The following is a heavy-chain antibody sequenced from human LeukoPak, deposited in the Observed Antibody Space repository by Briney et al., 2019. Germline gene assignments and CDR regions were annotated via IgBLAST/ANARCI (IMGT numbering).Heavy chain of an antibody. D-gene: IGHD3-22*01. CDR2: IYYSGST. Sequence: SETLSLTCIVSGGSISSSGYYWGWIRQPPGKGLEWIGSIYYSGSTYYNPSLKRRVTISVDTSKNQFSLNLRSVTAGDTDVYYCARLLEYYDSRGYFDYWGQGTPVTVSS. CDR3: ARLLEYYDSRGYFDY. V-gene: IGHV4-39*01. CDR1: GGSISSSGYY. J-gene: IGHJ4*02.